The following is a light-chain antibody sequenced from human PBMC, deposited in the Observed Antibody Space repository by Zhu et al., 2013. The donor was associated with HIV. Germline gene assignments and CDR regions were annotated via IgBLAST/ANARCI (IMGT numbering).Light chain of an antibody. CDR3: QQYDTSPEVT. V-gene: IGKV3-20*01. J-gene: IGKJ3*01. CDR2: GSS. CDR1: QSFSASF. Sequence: EIVLTQSPDTLSLSPGERATLSCRASQSFSASFLAWYQQKPGQAPRLLIYGSSSRASGIPDRFSGSGSGTHFTLTITRLEPEDLGVYYCQQYDTSPEVTFGPGTRVQIK.